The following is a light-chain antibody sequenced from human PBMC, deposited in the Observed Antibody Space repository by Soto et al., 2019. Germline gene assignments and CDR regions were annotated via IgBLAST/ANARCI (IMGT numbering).Light chain of an antibody. CDR1: QTVSSAY. Sequence: EIVLTQSPGTLSLSPGERATLSCRTSQTVSSAYFAWYQQRPGQPPRLLIYDTSNRATGIPARFSGSGSGTDFTLTISGLEPADLGVYYCQQRHNWPITFGQGTRLEI. J-gene: IGKJ5*01. CDR3: QQRHNWPIT. V-gene: IGKV3-11*01. CDR2: DTS.